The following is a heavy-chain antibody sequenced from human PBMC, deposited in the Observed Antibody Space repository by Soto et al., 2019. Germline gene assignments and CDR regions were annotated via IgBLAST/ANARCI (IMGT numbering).Heavy chain of an antibody. CDR3: ATCTSSYCISTSQLAD. V-gene: IGHV1-8*01. CDR1: GYTFSNYD. J-gene: IGHJ4*02. CDR2: MNPKSGTT. Sequence: QVQLVQSGAEVKKPGASVKVSCKASGYTFSNYDVNWVRLATGQGPEWMGGMNPKSGTTVYAQKFQGRVTLTRNTSISTVYMELSSLTSEDTAVYHCATCTSSYCISTSQLADWGQGTLVTVSS. D-gene: IGHD2-2*01.